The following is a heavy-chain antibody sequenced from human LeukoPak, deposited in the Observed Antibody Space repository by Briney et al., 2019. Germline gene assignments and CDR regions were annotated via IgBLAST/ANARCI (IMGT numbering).Heavy chain of an antibody. CDR1: GGTFSSYA. CDR3: ARELYYYDSSGYARFDY. Sequence: SVKVSCKASGGTFSSYAISWVRQAPGQGLEWMGRIIPILGIANYAQKFQGRVTITADKSTSTAYMELSSLRSEDTAVYYCARELYYYDSSGYARFDYWGQGTLVTVSS. D-gene: IGHD3-22*01. V-gene: IGHV1-69*04. J-gene: IGHJ4*02. CDR2: IIPILGIA.